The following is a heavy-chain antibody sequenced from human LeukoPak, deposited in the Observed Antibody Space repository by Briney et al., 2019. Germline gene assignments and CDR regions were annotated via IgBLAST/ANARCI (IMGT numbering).Heavy chain of an antibody. J-gene: IGHJ1*01. V-gene: IGHV4-4*02. Sequence: SGTLSLTCAVSGGSISSSNWWSWVRQPPGKGLEWIGRIYTSGSTNYNPSLKSRVTMSVDTSKNQFSLKLSSVTAADTAVYFCARDLIAVVGAEYFQHWGQGTLVTVSS. D-gene: IGHD3-22*01. CDR3: ARDLIAVVGAEYFQH. CDR1: GGSISSSNW. CDR2: IYTSGST.